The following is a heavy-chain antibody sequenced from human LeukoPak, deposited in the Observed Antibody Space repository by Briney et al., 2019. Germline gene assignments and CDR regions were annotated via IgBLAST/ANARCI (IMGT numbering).Heavy chain of an antibody. Sequence: GGSLRLSCVASGFAFSRHGMNWVRQAPGKGLEWVSGISPSGDIKYYVDSVKGRFTVSRDNFKNTLYVQMNSLRAEDTAVYYCAKGGVSEYFDLWGRGTLVTVSS. V-gene: IGHV3-23*01. J-gene: IGHJ2*01. CDR3: AKGGVSEYFDL. CDR2: ISPSGDIK. CDR1: GFAFSRHG. D-gene: IGHD1-14*01.